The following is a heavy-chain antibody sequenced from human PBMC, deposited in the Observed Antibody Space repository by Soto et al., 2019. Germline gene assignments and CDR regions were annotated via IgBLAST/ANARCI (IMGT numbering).Heavy chain of an antibody. J-gene: IGHJ6*03. D-gene: IGHD6-13*01. CDR2: VYYSGNT. CDR3: ARKGAAASYAHYYMDV. CDR1: GGSISPYY. Sequence: PSETLSLTCTVSGGSISPYYWSWIRQPPGKGLEWIGYVYYSGNTNYNPSLESRVTISVDTSRNRFSLNLTSATVADTAVYYCARKGAAASYAHYYMDVWGRGTAVTVSS. V-gene: IGHV4-59*01.